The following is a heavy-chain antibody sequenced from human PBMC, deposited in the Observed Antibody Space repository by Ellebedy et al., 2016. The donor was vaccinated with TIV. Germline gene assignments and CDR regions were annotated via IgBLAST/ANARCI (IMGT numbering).Heavy chain of an antibody. Sequence: GESLKISCAASGFTFSSYAMHWVRQAPGKGLEWVAVISYDGSNKYYADSVKGRFTISRDNSKNTLYLQMNSLRAEDTAVYYCARGPVYGANLDYWGQGTLVTVSS. CDR2: ISYDGSNK. J-gene: IGHJ4*02. CDR1: GFTFSSYA. CDR3: ARGPVYGANLDY. D-gene: IGHD5/OR15-5a*01. V-gene: IGHV3-30-3*01.